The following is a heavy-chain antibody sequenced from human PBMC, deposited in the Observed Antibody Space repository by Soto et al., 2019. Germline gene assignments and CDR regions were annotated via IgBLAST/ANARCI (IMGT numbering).Heavy chain of an antibody. J-gene: IGHJ6*02. CDR2: ISYDGSNK. Sequence: QVQLVESGGGVVQPGRSLRLSCAASGFTFSSYGMHWVRQAPGKGLEWVAVISYDGSNKYYADSVKGRFTISRDNSKNTLYLQSNRLTGEDTAVYYWAKEKGIPARYYYYYGMDVWGQGTTVTVSS. V-gene: IGHV3-30*18. D-gene: IGHD6-6*01. CDR3: AKEKGIPARYYYYYGMDV. CDR1: GFTFSSYG.